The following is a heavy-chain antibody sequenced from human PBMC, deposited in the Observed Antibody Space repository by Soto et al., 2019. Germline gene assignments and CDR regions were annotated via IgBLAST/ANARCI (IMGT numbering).Heavy chain of an antibody. J-gene: IGHJ4*02. CDR1: GGIFSTYA. CDR2: IIPLFGTP. V-gene: IGHV1-69*01. D-gene: IGHD3-10*01. CDR3: ARDRDDYGSGNYYNRIDF. Sequence: QVQLVQSGAEVKKPGSSVKVSCKASGGIFSTYAISWLRQAPGQGLEWMGGIIPLFGTPNYAQRFQGRVTIPADESTSTAYMELSRLRSEDTAVYSCARDRDDYGSGNYYNRIDFWGQGTLVTVSS.